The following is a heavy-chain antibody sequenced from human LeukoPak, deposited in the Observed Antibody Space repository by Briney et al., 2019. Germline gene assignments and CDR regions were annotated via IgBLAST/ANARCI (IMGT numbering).Heavy chain of an antibody. Sequence: PGGSLRLSCATSGFTSSNYDMHWVRQAPGKGLEWVAVISSDGSTKNYADSVKGRFTISRDKSKNTLYLQMNSLRAEDTAVYYCAKWSSIEVAFDIWGQETMVTVSA. CDR3: AKWSSIEVAFDI. CDR2: ISSDGSTK. CDR1: GFTSSNYD. J-gene: IGHJ3*02. V-gene: IGHV3-30*18. D-gene: IGHD6-6*01.